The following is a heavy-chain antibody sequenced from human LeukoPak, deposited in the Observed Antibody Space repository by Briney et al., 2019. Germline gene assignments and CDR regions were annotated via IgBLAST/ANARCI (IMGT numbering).Heavy chain of an antibody. CDR2: IYYSGST. D-gene: IGHD3-10*01. J-gene: IGHJ4*02. V-gene: IGHV4-61*08. Sequence: ETPSPTCTVSGGSVSSGGYYWSWIRQPPGKGLEWIGYIYYSGSTTYNPSLNRRVTISVDASKNKFSLKLSSVIAADTAVYYCARVPISTSARAYFDYWGQGTLVTLSS. CDR1: GGSVSSGGYY. CDR3: ARVPISTSARAYFDY.